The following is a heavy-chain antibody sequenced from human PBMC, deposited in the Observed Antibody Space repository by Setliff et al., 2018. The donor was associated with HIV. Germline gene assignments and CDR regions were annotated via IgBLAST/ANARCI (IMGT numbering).Heavy chain of an antibody. CDR1: GYTFTSYG. D-gene: IGHD6-19*01. V-gene: IGHV1-18*01. Sequence: ASVKVSCKASGYTFTSYGVSWVRQAPGQGLEWVGWISAYNRNVNYSQKVQGRVTMTTDTSTSTAYMELKNLKSDDTAVYYCARVLDPGIAVATHAFDIWGQGTMVT. J-gene: IGHJ3*02. CDR2: ISAYNRNV. CDR3: ARVLDPGIAVATHAFDI.